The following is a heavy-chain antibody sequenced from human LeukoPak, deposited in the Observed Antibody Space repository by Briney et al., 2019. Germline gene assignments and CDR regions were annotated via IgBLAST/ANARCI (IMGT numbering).Heavy chain of an antibody. J-gene: IGHJ4*02. CDR1: GYTFTSYG. V-gene: IGHV1-18*01. CDR2: ISVYNGDT. Sequence: ASVKVSCKASGYTFTSYGISWVRQAPGQGLEWMGWISVYNGDTNYAQKFQGRVTMTRDTSTSTAYMELGSLRSDDTALYYWARVFVPFPPDYWGQGTLVTVSS. D-gene: IGHD3-16*02. CDR3: ARVFVPFPPDY.